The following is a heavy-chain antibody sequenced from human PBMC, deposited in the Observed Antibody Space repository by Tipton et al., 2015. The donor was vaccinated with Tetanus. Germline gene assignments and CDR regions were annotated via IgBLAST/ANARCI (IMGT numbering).Heavy chain of an antibody. CDR3: ARVREIVSRSGWAFDC. J-gene: IGHJ4*02. Sequence: LRLSCIVSGGSMSGSGHYGAWVRQSPGKGLEWIGSISYSGSTYYSPSLKSRVTMSVDTSKNGFSVRLGSVTAADTAVYYCARVREIVSRSGWAFDCWGQGILVTVSS. V-gene: IGHV4-39*02. CDR2: ISYSGST. D-gene: IGHD5/OR15-5a*01. CDR1: GGSMSGSGHY.